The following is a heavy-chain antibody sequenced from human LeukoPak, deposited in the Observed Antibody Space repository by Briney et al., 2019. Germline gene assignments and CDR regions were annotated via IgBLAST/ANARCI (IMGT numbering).Heavy chain of an antibody. CDR2: ISPILGIA. J-gene: IGHJ4*02. Sequence: ASVKVSCKAAGRTVSSYARSRVRQDHGQGLEWMGRISPILGIANYAQKFQGRVTITADKSTSTAYMELSSLRSEDTAVYYCARDGDDYGHYVFDYWGQGTLVTVSS. CDR1: GRTVSSYA. CDR3: ARDGDDYGHYVFDY. D-gene: IGHD4-17*01. V-gene: IGHV1-69*04.